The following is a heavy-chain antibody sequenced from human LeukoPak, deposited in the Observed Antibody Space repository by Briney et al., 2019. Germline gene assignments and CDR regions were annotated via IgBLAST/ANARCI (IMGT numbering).Heavy chain of an antibody. CDR1: GGSFSGYY. D-gene: IGHD3-16*01. J-gene: IGHJ4*02. V-gene: IGHV4-34*01. Sequence: SETLSLTCAVYGGSFSGYYWTWIRQPPGKGLEWIGEINHGGSTNYNPSLKSRVTISVDTSKNQFSLKLSSVTAADTAVYYCARGNGLDYWGQGTLVTVSS. CDR3: ARGNGLDY. CDR2: INHGGST.